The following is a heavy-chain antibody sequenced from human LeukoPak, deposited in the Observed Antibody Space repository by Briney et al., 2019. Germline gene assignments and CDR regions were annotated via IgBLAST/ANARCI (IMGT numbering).Heavy chain of an antibody. D-gene: IGHD1-26*01. Sequence: GGSLRLSCAASGFTFSSYEMNWVRQAPGKGLEWVSYISSSGSTIYYADSVKGRFTISRDNAKNSLYLHMDSLRVDDTAIYYCARQSLGASGLDHWGQGVLVTVSS. V-gene: IGHV3-48*03. CDR2: ISSSGSTI. CDR1: GFTFSSYE. J-gene: IGHJ4*02. CDR3: ARQSLGASGLDH.